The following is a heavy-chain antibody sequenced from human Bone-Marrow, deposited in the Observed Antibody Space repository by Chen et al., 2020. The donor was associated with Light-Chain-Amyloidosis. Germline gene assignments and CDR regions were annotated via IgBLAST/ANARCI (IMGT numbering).Heavy chain of an antibody. D-gene: IGHD5-18*01. CDR3: ARGGGHSYGYLDQ. J-gene: IGHJ4*02. CDR1: GFTVSSHS. CDR2: IVSGGNT. V-gene: IGHV3-53*02. Sequence: EVQLVESGGGVIQPGGSLRLSCVASGFTVSSHSVSWVRQAPGKGLEWLSVIVSGGNTHYADSVKRRFTISRDNSKSTLYLDMTNLRGEDTAVYYCARGGGHSYGYLDQWGQGTWVTVSP.